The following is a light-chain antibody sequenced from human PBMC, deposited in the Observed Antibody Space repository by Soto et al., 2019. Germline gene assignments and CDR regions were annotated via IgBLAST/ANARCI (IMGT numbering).Light chain of an antibody. Sequence: DIQMTQSPSSLSASVGDRVTITCQASQDISNYLNWYQQKPGKAPKLLINDASNLETGVPSRFSGSGSGTDFTFTISSLQPEDIATYYCQQYDNLIFTFGPGTKVDIK. V-gene: IGKV1-33*01. CDR2: DAS. CDR1: QDISNY. J-gene: IGKJ3*01. CDR3: QQYDNLIFT.